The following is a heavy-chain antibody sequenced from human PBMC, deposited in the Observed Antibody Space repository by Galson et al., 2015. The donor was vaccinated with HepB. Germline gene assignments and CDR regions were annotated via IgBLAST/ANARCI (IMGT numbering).Heavy chain of an antibody. J-gene: IGHJ6*03. D-gene: IGHD6-13*01. CDR2: TYYRSKWHN. Sequence: CAISGDSVSSNSAAWNWIRQSPSRGLEWLGRTYYRSKWHNDYAVSVKSRITIKPDTSKNQFSLQLNSVTPEDTAVYYRSRDEEAAAGTSHMDVWGKGTTVTVSS. V-gene: IGHV6-1*01. CDR1: GDSVSSNSAA. CDR3: SRDEEAAAGTSHMDV.